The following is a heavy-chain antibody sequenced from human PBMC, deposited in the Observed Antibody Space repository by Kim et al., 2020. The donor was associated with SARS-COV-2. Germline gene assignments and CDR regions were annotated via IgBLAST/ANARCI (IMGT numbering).Heavy chain of an antibody. Sequence: YAQKFQGRVTMTRDTSISTAYMELSRLRSDDTAVYYWARSRTTAPNWFDPWGQGTLVTVSS. J-gene: IGHJ5*02. D-gene: IGHD4-17*01. V-gene: IGHV1-2*02. CDR3: ARSRTTAPNWFDP.